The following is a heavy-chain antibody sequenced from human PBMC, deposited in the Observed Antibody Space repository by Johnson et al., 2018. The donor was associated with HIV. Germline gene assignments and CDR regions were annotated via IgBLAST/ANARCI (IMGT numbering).Heavy chain of an antibody. CDR1: GFTFSSYA. V-gene: IGHV3-49*04. J-gene: IGHJ3*02. D-gene: IGHD2-15*01. CDR3: TSPRGGLVARDAFDI. CDR2: IRSKTYGGTT. Sequence: VQLVESGGGVVQPGRSLRLSCAASGFTFSSYAMHWVRQAPGKGLEWVGFIRSKTYGGTTEYAASVKGRFSLLRDESKNIAYLQMNSLKTEDTAVYYCTSPRGGLVARDAFDIWGQGTMVTVSS.